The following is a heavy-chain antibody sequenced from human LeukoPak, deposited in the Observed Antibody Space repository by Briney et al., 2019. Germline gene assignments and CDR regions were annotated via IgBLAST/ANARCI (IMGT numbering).Heavy chain of an antibody. D-gene: IGHD6-19*01. V-gene: IGHV4-59*01. CDR3: ASTKQWLAFDI. J-gene: IGHJ3*02. Sequence: SETLSLTCTVSGGSISNYYWSWIRQSPGKGLEYIGCIYNSGSTNYNPSLKSRVTISVDTSKNQLSLKLTSVTAADTAVYYCASTKQWLAFDIWGQGTMVTVSS. CDR1: GGSISNYY. CDR2: IYNSGST.